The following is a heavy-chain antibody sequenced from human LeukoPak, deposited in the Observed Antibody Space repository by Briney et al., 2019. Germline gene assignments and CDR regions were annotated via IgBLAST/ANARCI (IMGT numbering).Heavy chain of an antibody. CDR1: GGFISSYY. CDR2: IYYSGST. Sequence: SETRSLTCTVSGGFISSYYWSWIRQPPGKGLEWIGYIYYSGSTNYNPSLKSRVTISVDTSKNQFSLKLSSVTAADTAVYYCARVVRGSPPYFDYWGQGTLVTVSS. CDR3: ARVVRGSPPYFDY. J-gene: IGHJ4*02. D-gene: IGHD1-26*01. V-gene: IGHV4-59*01.